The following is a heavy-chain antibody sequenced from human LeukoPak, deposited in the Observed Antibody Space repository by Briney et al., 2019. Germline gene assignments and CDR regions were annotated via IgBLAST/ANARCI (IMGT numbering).Heavy chain of an antibody. J-gene: IGHJ6*02. V-gene: IGHV3-74*01. CDR1: TVISRNSW. Sequence: GGSLRLSCVASTVISRNSWMHWGRQAPGQGLVWVSRFTIDGSSTVYADFVKGRFTISRDSAKNTLYLQMNSLRAEDTAVYYCTRDRFYAMDAWGQGTTVTV. CDR3: TRDRFYAMDA. CDR2: FTIDGSST.